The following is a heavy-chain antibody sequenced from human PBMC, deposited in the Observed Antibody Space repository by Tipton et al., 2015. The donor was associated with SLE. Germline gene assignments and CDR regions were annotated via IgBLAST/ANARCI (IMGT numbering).Heavy chain of an antibody. D-gene: IGHD3-16*01. J-gene: IGHJ4*02. CDR2: ISESGNT. CDR3: ATASRWGPGGGYYFDN. V-gene: IGHV4-59*08. CDR1: GGFIIGFY. Sequence: TLSLTCSVSGGFIIGFYWIWIRQPPGRGPEWIGYISESGNTNYNPSLKSRVTISVDTSNNQFSLRLDSVTAADTAVYYCATASRWGPGGGYYFDNWGQGTLVTVSS.